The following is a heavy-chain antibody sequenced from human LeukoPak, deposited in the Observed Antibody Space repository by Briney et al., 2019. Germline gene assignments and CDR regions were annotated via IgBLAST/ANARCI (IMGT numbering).Heavy chain of an antibody. CDR1: GYTFPGYY. D-gene: IGHD3-10*01. J-gene: IGHJ4*02. CDR3: ARSRSKVRGAYY. V-gene: IGHV1-2*02. CDR2: INRNSGGT. Sequence: ASVKVSCKASGYTFPGYYMHWVRQAPGQGLEWMGWINRNSGGTNYAQKFQGRVTMTRDTSISTAYMELSRLRSVDTAVYYCARSRSKVRGAYYWGQGTLVTVPS.